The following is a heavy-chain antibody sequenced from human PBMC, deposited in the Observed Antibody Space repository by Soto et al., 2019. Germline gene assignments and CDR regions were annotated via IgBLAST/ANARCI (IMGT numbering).Heavy chain of an antibody. CDR3: AREGGYFDSSGSGVYHYHGVDV. CDR2: INHSGST. Sequence: SETLSLTCAVYGGSFSGYYWSWIRQPPGKGLEWIGEINHSGSTNYNPSLKSRVTISVDTSKNQFSLKLSSVTAADTAVYYCAREGGYFDSSGSGVYHYHGVDVWGQGTTVT. D-gene: IGHD3-22*01. V-gene: IGHV4-34*01. J-gene: IGHJ6*02. CDR1: GGSFSGYY.